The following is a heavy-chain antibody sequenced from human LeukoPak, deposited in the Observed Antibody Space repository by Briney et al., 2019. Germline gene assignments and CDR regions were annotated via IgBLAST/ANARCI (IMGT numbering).Heavy chain of an antibody. V-gene: IGHV4-59*01. CDR3: ARTDYGELNWFDP. D-gene: IGHD4-17*01. J-gene: IGHJ5*02. Sequence: WETLSLTCTVSGGSISSYYWSWIRQPPGKGLEWIGYIYYSGSTNYNPSLKSRVTISVDTSKNQFSLKLSSVTAADTAVYYCARTDYGELNWFDPWGQGTLVTVSS. CDR2: IYYSGST. CDR1: GGSISSYY.